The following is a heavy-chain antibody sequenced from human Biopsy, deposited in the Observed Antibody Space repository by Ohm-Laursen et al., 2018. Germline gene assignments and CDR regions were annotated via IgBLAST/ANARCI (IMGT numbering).Heavy chain of an antibody. D-gene: IGHD1-7*01. CDR3: GRAVRNQLLTDP. Sequence: SVKVSCKASGGTLSSYAITWVRQASGQGPEWIGWLNPVSGNSNFGQKFRGRVTVTSDTSISTAYMELSGLTSDDTATYYCGRAVRNQLLTDPWGQGTLVTVTS. CDR1: GGTLSSYA. J-gene: IGHJ5*02. V-gene: IGHV1-8*02. CDR2: LNPVSGNS.